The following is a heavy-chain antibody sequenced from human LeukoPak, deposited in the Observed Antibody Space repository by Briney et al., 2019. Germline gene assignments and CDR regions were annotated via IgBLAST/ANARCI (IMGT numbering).Heavy chain of an antibody. D-gene: IGHD6-13*01. CDR2: ISSSSSYI. Sequence: GGSLRLSCAASGFTFSSYSMNWVRRAPGKGLEWVSSISSSSSYIYYADSVKGRFTISRDNAKNSLYLQMNSLRAEDTAVYYCVRDNPRQQGFAYWGQGTLVTVSS. CDR1: GFTFSSYS. V-gene: IGHV3-21*04. J-gene: IGHJ4*02. CDR3: VRDNPRQQGFAY.